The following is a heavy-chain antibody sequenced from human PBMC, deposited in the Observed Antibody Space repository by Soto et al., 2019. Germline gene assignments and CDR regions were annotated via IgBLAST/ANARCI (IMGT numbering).Heavy chain of an antibody. CDR2: INHSGST. CDR1: GGSFSGYY. V-gene: IGHV4-34*01. D-gene: IGHD2-2*01. CDR3: ARSGRVVVVPAAYSLGYYGMDV. Sequence: QVQLQQWGAGLLKPSETLSLTCAVYGGSFSGYYWSWIRQPPGKGLEWIGEINHSGSTNYNPSLKSRVTTSVDTSKHQFSLKLSSVTAADTAVYYCARSGRVVVVPAAYSLGYYGMDVWGQGTTVTVSS. J-gene: IGHJ6*02.